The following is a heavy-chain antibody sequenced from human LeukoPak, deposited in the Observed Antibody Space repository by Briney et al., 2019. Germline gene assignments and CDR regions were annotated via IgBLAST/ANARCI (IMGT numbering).Heavy chain of an antibody. D-gene: IGHD4-11*01. CDR1: GFTFDDYA. J-gene: IGHJ3*02. CDR2: ISWDGGRT. V-gene: IGHV3-43D*03. Sequence: GGSLRHSCAASGFTFDDYAMHCVRQAPGKGLEWVSLISWDGGRTYYVDSVQGRFTLSRDNSKNSLYLQMNSLRAEGTALYYCAKTFSSTVTYDAFDIWGQATMVTVCS. CDR3: AKTFSSTVTYDAFDI.